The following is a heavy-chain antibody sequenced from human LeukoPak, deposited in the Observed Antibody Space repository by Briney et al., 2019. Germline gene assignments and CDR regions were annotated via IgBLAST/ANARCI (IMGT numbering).Heavy chain of an antibody. CDR3: ARIVGAFGGGPDNWFDP. V-gene: IGHV1-18*01. CDR2: ISAYNGNT. Sequence: ASVKVSCKASGYTFTSYGISWVRQAPGQGLEWMGWISAYNGNTNYAQKLQGRATMTTDTSTSTAYMELRSLRSDDTAVYYCARIVGAFGGGPDNWFDPWGQGTLVTVSS. D-gene: IGHD1-26*01. CDR1: GYTFTSYG. J-gene: IGHJ5*02.